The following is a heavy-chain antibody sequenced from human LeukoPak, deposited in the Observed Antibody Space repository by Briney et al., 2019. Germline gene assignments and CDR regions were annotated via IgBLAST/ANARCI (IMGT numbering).Heavy chain of an antibody. Sequence: GGSLRLSCAASGLTFISYWMSWVRQPPGKGLEWVASILQDASDTYYVDSVKGRFTISRDSAKNSVYLQMNYLRAEDSAVYYCVPARWLQLPSYWGQGTLVTVSS. CDR1: GLTFISYW. CDR3: VPARWLQLPSY. CDR2: ILQDASDT. V-gene: IGHV3-7*01. J-gene: IGHJ4*02. D-gene: IGHD5-24*01.